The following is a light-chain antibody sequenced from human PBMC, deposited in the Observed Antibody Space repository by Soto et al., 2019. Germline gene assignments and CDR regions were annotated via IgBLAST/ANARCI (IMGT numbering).Light chain of an antibody. CDR2: AAS. CDR1: QGISSY. V-gene: IGKV1-8*01. CDR3: QQYENYWT. Sequence: RMSLSPAAVSASKGDRVTITCRASQGISSYLAWYQQKPGKAPKLLIYAASTLQSGVPSRFSGSGSGTDFTLTINCLQSEDFATYYCQQYENYWTFGQGAKV. J-gene: IGKJ1*01.